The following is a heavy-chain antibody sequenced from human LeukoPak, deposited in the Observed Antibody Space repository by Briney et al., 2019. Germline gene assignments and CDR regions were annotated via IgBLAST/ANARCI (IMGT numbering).Heavy chain of an antibody. V-gene: IGHV3-7*01. CDR1: GFTFRGYW. J-gene: IGHJ4*02. D-gene: IGHD2-2*02. Sequence: GGSLRLSCAASGFTFRGYWMSWVRQASGKGLEWVANIKQDGSEKYYVDSVKGRFTISRDNAKNSLYLQMNSLRAEDTAVYYCARDADVVVPAAIPKIFDYWGQGTLVTVSS. CDR2: IKQDGSEK. CDR3: ARDADVVVPAAIPKIFDY.